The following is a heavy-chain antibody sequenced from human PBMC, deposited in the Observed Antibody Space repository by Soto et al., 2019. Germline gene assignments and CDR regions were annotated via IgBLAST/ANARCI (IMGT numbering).Heavy chain of an antibody. J-gene: IGHJ6*02. CDR2: ISSSSSTI. D-gene: IGHD2-8*01. V-gene: IGHV3-48*02. Sequence: PGGSLRLSCAASGFTFSSYSMNWVRQAPGKGLEWVSYISSSSSTIYYADSVKGRFTISRDNAKNSLYLQMNSLRDEDTAVYYCAGLFGYCTNGVCYTGYYYGMDVWGQGTTVTVSS. CDR3: AGLFGYCTNGVCYTGYYYGMDV. CDR1: GFTFSSYS.